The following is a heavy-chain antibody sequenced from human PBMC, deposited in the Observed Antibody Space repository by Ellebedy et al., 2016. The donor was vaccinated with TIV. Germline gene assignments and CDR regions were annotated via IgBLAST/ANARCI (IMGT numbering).Heavy chain of an antibody. CDR1: GFIFEDYA. D-gene: IGHD1-26*01. CDR3: VKDQKTKNRNSWAFFDV. V-gene: IGHV3-9*01. CDR2: IIWSGGRI. J-gene: IGHJ4*02. Sequence: SLKIPCAGPGFIFEDYAMHWVRQVPGKGLEWVSGIIWSGGRIGYADFARGRFIISRDNAKGSLSLEINRLRGEDTAIYFCVKDQKTKNRNSWAFFDVWGQGTLVNVSS.